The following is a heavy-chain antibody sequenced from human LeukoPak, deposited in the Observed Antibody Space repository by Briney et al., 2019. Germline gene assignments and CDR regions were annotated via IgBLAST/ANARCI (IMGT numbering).Heavy chain of an antibody. Sequence: ASVKVSCKASGYTFTSYGISWVRQAPGQGLEWMGWISAYNGNTNYAHKLQGRVTMTTDTSTSTAYMELRSLTSDDTAVYSCARCSSTSCYMFWFDPWGQRTLVTVSS. J-gene: IGHJ5*02. CDR2: ISAYNGNT. CDR3: ARCSSTSCYMFWFDP. CDR1: GYTFTSYG. D-gene: IGHD2-2*02. V-gene: IGHV1-18*01.